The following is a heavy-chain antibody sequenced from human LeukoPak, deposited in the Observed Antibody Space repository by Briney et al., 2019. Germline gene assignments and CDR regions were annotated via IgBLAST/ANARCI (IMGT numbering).Heavy chain of an antibody. CDR1: GGSFSGYY. Sequence: SETLSLTCAVYGGSFSGYYWTWIRQPPGKGLEWIGYVLYSGITNYNPSLRGRITISVDTSKNQFSLRLRSVTAADTAVYYCARDLPTVTKGFDLWGQGTMVTVSS. CDR3: ARDLPTVTKGFDL. V-gene: IGHV4-59*01. CDR2: VLYSGIT. J-gene: IGHJ3*01. D-gene: IGHD4-17*01.